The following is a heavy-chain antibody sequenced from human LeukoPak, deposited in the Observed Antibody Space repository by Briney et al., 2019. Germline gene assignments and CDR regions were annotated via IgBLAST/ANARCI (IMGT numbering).Heavy chain of an antibody. CDR1: GYTCTGYY. CDR3: ARDIAAAGSNWFDP. D-gene: IGHD6-13*01. Sequence: ASVKVSCKASGYTCTGYYMHWVRQAPGQGLEWMGWINPNSGGTNYAQKFQGRVTMTRDTSISTAYMELSRLRSDDTAVYYCARDIAAAGSNWFDPWGQGTLVTVSS. V-gene: IGHV1-2*02. CDR2: INPNSGGT. J-gene: IGHJ5*02.